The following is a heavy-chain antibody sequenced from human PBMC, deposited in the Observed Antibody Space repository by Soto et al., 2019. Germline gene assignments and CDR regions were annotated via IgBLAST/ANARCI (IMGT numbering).Heavy chain of an antibody. CDR3: ARDGGFSYGFDYYFDY. V-gene: IGHV3-30-3*01. J-gene: IGHJ4*02. CDR1: GFDFSTHV. CDR2: ISYDGYNA. D-gene: IGHD5-18*01. Sequence: GGSLRLSCAASGFDFSTHVVHWVRQAPGQGLEWVAVISYDGYNAYYADSVKSRFTISKDNSRNTLFLQMDNLRSDDTAVYFCARDGGFSYGFDYYFDYWGQGTLVTVSS.